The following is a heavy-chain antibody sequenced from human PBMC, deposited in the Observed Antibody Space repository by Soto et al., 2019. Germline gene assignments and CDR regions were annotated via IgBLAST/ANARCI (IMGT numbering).Heavy chain of an antibody. CDR2: IYYSGST. CDR3: ARDFNRCAAAKGVCSGSAP. V-gene: IGHV4-31*03. CDR1: YGSSVGGGCY. J-gene: IGHJ5*02. Sequence: SDTCSVAYGSSVGGGCYRNRKHKHPGKGLEWIGYIYYSGSTYYNPSLKSRVTISVDTSKNQFSLKLSSVTAADTAVYYCARDFNRCAAAKGVCSGSAPRGQGTPVPVSS. D-gene: IGHD2-2*01.